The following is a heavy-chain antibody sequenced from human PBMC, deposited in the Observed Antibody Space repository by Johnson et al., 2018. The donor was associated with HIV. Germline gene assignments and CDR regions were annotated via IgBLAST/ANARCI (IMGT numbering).Heavy chain of an antibody. J-gene: IGHJ3*02. V-gene: IGHV3-23*04. CDR2: ISGNGGTT. D-gene: IGHD3-22*01. Sequence: VQLVESGGGWIQPGGSLRLSCAASRFTFSGYAMSWVRQAPGKGLEWVSAISGNGGTTYYTDSVKGRFTISRDNPKNTLYLQMNSLRAEDTAVYYCAKGLGDYDSSGYLNDGFDIWGQGTMVTVSS. CDR3: AKGLGDYDSSGYLNDGFDI. CDR1: RFTFSGYA.